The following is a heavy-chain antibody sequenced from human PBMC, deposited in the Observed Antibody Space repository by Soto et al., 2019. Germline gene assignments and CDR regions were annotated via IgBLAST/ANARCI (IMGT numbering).Heavy chain of an antibody. Sequence: QVQLVPSGGEVKKPGASVKVSCKPSGYTFTNYGISWVRQAPGQGLEWMGWISAFNGNTKYAQKFQGRVTLTTDTSTSTAYMELRSLRYDDTAVYYCARDAGGGSYLDYWGQGTLVTVSS. V-gene: IGHV1-18*01. CDR1: GYTFTNYG. CDR2: ISAFNGNT. J-gene: IGHJ4*02. CDR3: ARDAGGGSYLDY. D-gene: IGHD1-26*01.